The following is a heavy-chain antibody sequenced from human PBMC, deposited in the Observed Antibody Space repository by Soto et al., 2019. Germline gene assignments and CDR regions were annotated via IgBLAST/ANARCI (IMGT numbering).Heavy chain of an antibody. CDR2: IWYDGSNK. Sequence: PWGSHRLCCAASKFISIGDGRHWVHQAPGKGLEWVAVIWYDGSNKYYADSVKGRFTISRDNSKNTLYLQMNSLRAEDTAVYYCARDERISRMLWFAVGFFYYGMDVWGQGTTVTVSS. D-gene: IGHD3-10*01. CDR1: KFISIGDG. V-gene: IGHV3-33*01. CDR3: ARDERISRMLWFAVGFFYYGMDV. J-gene: IGHJ6*02.